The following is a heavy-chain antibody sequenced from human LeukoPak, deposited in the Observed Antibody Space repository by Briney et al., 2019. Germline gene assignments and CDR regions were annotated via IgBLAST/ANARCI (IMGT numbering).Heavy chain of an antibody. Sequence: PSETLSLTCTVSGCSISSYYWSWIRQPAGKGLEWIGRIYTSGSTNYNPSLKSRVTISVDKSKNQFSLKLSSVTAADTAVYYCAREPGYTWYQLDQDWFDPWGQGTLVTVSS. CDR3: AREPGYTWYQLDQDWFDP. D-gene: IGHD2-2*01. J-gene: IGHJ5*02. CDR2: IYTSGST. CDR1: GCSISSYY. V-gene: IGHV4-4*07.